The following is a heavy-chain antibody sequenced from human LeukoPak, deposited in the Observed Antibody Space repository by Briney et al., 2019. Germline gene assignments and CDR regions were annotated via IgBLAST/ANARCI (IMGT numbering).Heavy chain of an antibody. J-gene: IGHJ4*02. CDR2: INHSGST. D-gene: IGHD3-9*01. V-gene: IGHV4-34*01. CDR1: GGSFSGYY. Sequence: PSETLSLTCAVYGGSFSGYYWSWIRQPPGKGLEWIGEINHSGSTNYNPSLKSRVTISVDTSKNQFSLKLSSVTAADTAVYHCARVPDILTGYLDYWGQGTLVTVSS. CDR3: ARVPDILTGYLDY.